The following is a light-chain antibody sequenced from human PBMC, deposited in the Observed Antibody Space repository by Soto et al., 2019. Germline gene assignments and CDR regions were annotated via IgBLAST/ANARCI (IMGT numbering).Light chain of an antibody. Sequence: EIVLTQSPATLSLSPGERATLSCRASQSVRTYLSYVAWYQQRPGQAPRLLIYDASNRATGIPARFSGSGSGTDFTLTISSLEPEDFAVYYCQQYGDSPTFGQGTKVDI. CDR3: QQYGDSPT. J-gene: IGKJ1*01. V-gene: IGKV3-11*01. CDR2: DAS. CDR1: QSVRTY.